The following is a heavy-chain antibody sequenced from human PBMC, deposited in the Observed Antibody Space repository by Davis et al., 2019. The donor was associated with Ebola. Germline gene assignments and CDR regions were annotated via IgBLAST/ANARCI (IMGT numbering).Heavy chain of an antibody. Sequence: SVKVSCKASGGTFSSYAISWVRQAPGQGLEWMGGIIPIFGTANYAQKFQGRVTITADESTSTAYMELSSLRSEDTAVYYCARGPHSSSRAGYYYYYMEVWGRGTAVTVSS. V-gene: IGHV1-69*13. CDR2: IIPIFGTA. D-gene: IGHD6-13*01. CDR1: GGTFSSYA. CDR3: ARGPHSSSRAGYYYYYMEV. J-gene: IGHJ6*03.